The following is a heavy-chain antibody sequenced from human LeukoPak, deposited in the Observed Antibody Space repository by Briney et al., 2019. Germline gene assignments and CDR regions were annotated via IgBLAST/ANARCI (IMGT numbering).Heavy chain of an antibody. D-gene: IGHD3-16*01. V-gene: IGHV3-21*01. CDR1: GFTFSSYS. J-gene: IGHJ3*02. CDR2: ISSSSSYI. Sequence: GGSLRLSCAASGFTFSSYSMNWVRQAPGKGLEWVSSISSSSSYIYYADSVKGRFTISRDNAKNSLYLQMNSLRAEDTAVYYCERAGYGTDAFDIWGQGTMVTVSS. CDR3: ERAGYGTDAFDI.